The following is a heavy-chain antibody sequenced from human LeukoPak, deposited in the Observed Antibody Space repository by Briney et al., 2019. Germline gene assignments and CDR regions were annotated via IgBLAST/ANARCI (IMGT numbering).Heavy chain of an antibody. J-gene: IGHJ6*03. CDR3: ARGVAGYCSSTSCRVHYYYYMDV. CDR1: GYTFTGYY. D-gene: IGHD2-2*01. V-gene: IGHV1-2*02. Sequence: ASVKVSCKASGYTFTGYYMHWARQAPGQGLEWMGWINPNSGGTNYQGRVTMTRDTSISTAYMELSRLRSDDTAVYYCARGVAGYCSSTSCRVHYYYYMDVWGKGTTVTVSS. CDR2: INPNSGGT.